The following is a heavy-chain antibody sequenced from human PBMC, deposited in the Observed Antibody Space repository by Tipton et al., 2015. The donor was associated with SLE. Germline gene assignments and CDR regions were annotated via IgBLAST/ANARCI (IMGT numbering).Heavy chain of an antibody. J-gene: IGHJ4*02. CDR3: ASGTLEWSHEPDY. Sequence: TLSLTCTVSGGSIISYYWSWIRQPPGKGLEWIGNIYYSGSPYYNPSLKSRVTISVNTSKNQFSLRLSSVTAADTAMFYCASGTLEWSHEPDYWGQGTLVTVSS. CDR2: IYYSGSP. D-gene: IGHD3-3*01. V-gene: IGHV4-59*12. CDR1: GGSIISYY.